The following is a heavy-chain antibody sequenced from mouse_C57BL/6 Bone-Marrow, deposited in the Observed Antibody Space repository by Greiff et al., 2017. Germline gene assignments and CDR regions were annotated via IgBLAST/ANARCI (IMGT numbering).Heavy chain of an antibody. J-gene: IGHJ2*01. D-gene: IGHD2-5*01. CDR1: GYTFTSYW. V-gene: IGHV1-55*01. Sequence: QVQLQQPGAELVKPGASVKMSCKASGYTFTSYWITWVKQRPGQGLEWIGDICPGSGSTNYNEKFKSKATLTVDTSSSTAYMQLSSLTSEDSAVYYCARGEYYSNLFDYWGQGTTLTVSS. CDR2: ICPGSGST. CDR3: ARGEYYSNLFDY.